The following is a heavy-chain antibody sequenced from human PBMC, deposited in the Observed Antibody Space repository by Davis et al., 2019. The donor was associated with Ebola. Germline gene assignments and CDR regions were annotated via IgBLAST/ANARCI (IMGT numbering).Heavy chain of an antibody. CDR2: INAGNGNT. D-gene: IGHD4-11*01. Sequence: ASVKVSCKASGYTFTSYAMHWVRQAPGQRLEWMGWINAGNGNTKYSQKFQGRVTITRDTSASTAYMELSSLRSEDTAVYYCARAKTTVTSWLLGYWGQGTLVTVSS. CDR3: ARAKTTVTSWLLGY. J-gene: IGHJ4*02. V-gene: IGHV1-3*01. CDR1: GYTFTSYA.